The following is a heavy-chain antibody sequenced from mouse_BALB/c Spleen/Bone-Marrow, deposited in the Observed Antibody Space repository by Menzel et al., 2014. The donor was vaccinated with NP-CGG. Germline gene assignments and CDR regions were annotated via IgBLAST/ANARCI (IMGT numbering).Heavy chain of an antibody. CDR1: GFSFSSYA. J-gene: IGHJ2*01. V-gene: IGHV5-6-5*01. CDR3: ARGGFRGIDY. Sequence: EVTLVESGGGLVKPGGSLKLSCAASGFSFSSYAMSWVRQTPEKRLEWVASISSGGSTYYPDSVKGRFTISRDNARNILYLQMSRLRSEDTAMYSCARGGFRGIDYWGQGTTLTVSS. CDR2: ISSGGST.